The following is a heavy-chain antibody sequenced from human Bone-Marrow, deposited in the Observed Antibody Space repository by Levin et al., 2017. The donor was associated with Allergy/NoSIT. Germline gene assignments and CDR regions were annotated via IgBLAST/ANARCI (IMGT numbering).Heavy chain of an antibody. CDR1: GYTFTGYY. V-gene: IGHV1-2*04. CDR2: INPNSGGT. Sequence: ASVKVSCKASGYTFTGYYMHWVRQAPGQGLEWMGWINPNSGGTNYAQKFQGWVTMTRDTSISTAYMELSRLRSDDTAVYYCARAATDLAVADSYYYYYGMDVWGQGTTVTVSS. CDR3: ARAATDLAVADSYYYYYGMDV. J-gene: IGHJ6*02. D-gene: IGHD6-19*01.